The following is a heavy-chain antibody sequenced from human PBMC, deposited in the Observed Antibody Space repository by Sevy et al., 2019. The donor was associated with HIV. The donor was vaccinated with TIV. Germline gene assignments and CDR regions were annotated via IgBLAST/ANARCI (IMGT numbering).Heavy chain of an antibody. CDR3: AAVGLRYFSGSSSYQGDWFDP. Sequence: ASVKVSCKVSGYTLTKLSIHWVRQPPGKGLEWMGDFDPQNGETIYAERFQGRLTLTEDTSTDMVYIELSSLTSDDTAVYYCAAVGLRYFSGSSSYQGDWFDPWGQGTLVTVSS. D-gene: IGHD2-15*01. J-gene: IGHJ5*02. V-gene: IGHV1-24*01. CDR1: GYTLTKLS. CDR2: FDPQNGET.